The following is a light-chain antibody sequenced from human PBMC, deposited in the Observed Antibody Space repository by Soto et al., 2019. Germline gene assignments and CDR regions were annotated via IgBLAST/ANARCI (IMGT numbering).Light chain of an antibody. CDR3: QKYNSPPRT. Sequence: DIQMTQSPSSLSASVGDRVSIACRASQDIANFLAWYQHKPGKVPTLLIYAASTLQSGVPSRFSGSASGTDFTLTISSLQPEDVATYYCQKYNSPPRTFSQGTKVEV. J-gene: IGKJ1*01. CDR1: QDIANF. V-gene: IGKV1-27*01. CDR2: AAS.